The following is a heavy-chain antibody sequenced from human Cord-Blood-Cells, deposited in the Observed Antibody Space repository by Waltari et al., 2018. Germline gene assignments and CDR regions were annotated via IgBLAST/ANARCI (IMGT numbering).Heavy chain of an antibody. Sequence: QVQLQESGPGLVKPSETLSLPCTAAGGPFSSLYWGWIRQPPGKGVEWIGYIYYSGSTNYNPSLKSRVTISVDTSKNQFSLKLGSVTAADTAVYYCARGGAFDIWGQGTMVTVAS. CDR1: GGPFSSLY. CDR2: IYYSGST. J-gene: IGHJ3*02. V-gene: IGHV4-59*11. CDR3: ARGGAFDI. D-gene: IGHD3-16*01.